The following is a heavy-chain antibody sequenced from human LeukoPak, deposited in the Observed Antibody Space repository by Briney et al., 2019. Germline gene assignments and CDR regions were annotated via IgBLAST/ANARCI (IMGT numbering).Heavy chain of an antibody. Sequence: PSETLSLTCAVYGGSFSGYYWSWIRQPPGKGLEWIGEINHSGSTNYNPSLKSRVTISVDTSKNQFSLKLSSVTAADTAVYYCARDPTYDSSGYNDYWGQGTLVTVSS. V-gene: IGHV4-34*01. CDR2: INHSGST. CDR1: GGSFSGYY. J-gene: IGHJ4*02. D-gene: IGHD3-22*01. CDR3: ARDPTYDSSGYNDY.